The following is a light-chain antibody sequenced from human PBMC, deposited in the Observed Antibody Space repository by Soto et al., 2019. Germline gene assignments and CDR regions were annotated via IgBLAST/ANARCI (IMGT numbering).Light chain of an antibody. Sequence: EIVLTQSPATLSLSPGERATLSCRASQSVSSYLAWYQQKPGRAPRLLIYGASNRATGIPARFSGSGSGTDFTLTISSLEPEDFAVYYCQQRSNWLFTFGPGTKVDIK. V-gene: IGKV3-11*01. CDR3: QQRSNWLFT. CDR2: GAS. CDR1: QSVSSY. J-gene: IGKJ3*01.